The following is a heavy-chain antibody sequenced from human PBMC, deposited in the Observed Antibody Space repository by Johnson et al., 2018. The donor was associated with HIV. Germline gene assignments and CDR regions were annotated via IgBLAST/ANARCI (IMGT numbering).Heavy chain of an antibody. V-gene: IGHV3-NL1*01. CDR2: IHGGGST. J-gene: IGHJ3*02. Sequence: QVQLLDSGGGVVQPGRSLRLSCAASGFTFSDYATHWVRQAPAKGLERVSVIHGGGSTYYEDSVKGRFTISRDNSKSTLYLQMNSLRAEDTAVYYCANDFWSGSGIWGQGTMVTVSS. D-gene: IGHD3-3*01. CDR1: GFTFSDYA. CDR3: ANDFWSGSGI.